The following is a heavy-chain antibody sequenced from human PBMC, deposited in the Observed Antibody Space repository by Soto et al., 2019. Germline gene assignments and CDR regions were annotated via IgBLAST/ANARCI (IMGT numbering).Heavy chain of an antibody. Sequence: PGGSLRLSCAASGFTFSSYGMHWVRQAPGKGLEWVAVIWYDGSNKYYADSVKGRFTISRDNSKNTLYVQMNSLRAEDTAVYYCARLSLASAMGGSKPVYYGVDVWGQGTTVTVSS. D-gene: IGHD2-2*01. CDR3: ARLSLASAMGGSKPVYYGVDV. V-gene: IGHV3-33*01. CDR2: IWYDGSNK. CDR1: GFTFSSYG. J-gene: IGHJ6*02.